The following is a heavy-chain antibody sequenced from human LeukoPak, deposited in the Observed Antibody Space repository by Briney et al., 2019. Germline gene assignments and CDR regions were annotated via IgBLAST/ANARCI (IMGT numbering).Heavy chain of an antibody. CDR1: GSSISSSSYY. CDR2: IYYSGST. CDR3: ARDRGRVVPMLFGAFDI. Sequence: PSETLSLTCTVSGSSISSSSYYWGWIRQPPGKGLEWIGSIYYSGSTYYNPSLKSRVTISVDTSKNQFSLKLSSVTAADTAVYYCARDRGRVVPMLFGAFDIWGQGTMVTVSS. V-gene: IGHV4-39*07. D-gene: IGHD2-21*01. J-gene: IGHJ3*02.